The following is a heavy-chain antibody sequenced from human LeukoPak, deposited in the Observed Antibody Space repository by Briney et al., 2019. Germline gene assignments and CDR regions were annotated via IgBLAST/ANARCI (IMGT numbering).Heavy chain of an antibody. V-gene: IGHV3-48*01. Sequence: GGSLRLSCAASGFTFSNYNINWVRQTPGKGLEWVSYVSPNGYTIHYADSVKGRFTISRDNAKDSLYLQMNSLRAEDTAVYYCARGVPAAISNWYFDLWGRGTLVTVSS. J-gene: IGHJ2*01. CDR3: ARGVPAAISNWYFDL. D-gene: IGHD2-2*01. CDR2: VSPNGYTI. CDR1: GFTFSNYN.